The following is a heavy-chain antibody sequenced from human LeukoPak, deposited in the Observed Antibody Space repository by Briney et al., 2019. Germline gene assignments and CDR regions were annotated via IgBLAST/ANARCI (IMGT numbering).Heavy chain of an antibody. Sequence: ASVKVSCKASGYTFTSYAMNWVRQAPGQGLEWMGWLNTNTGNTTYAQGFTGRFVFSLDTSVSTAYLRISSLKAEDTAVYYCARDHTVLRFLEWLAPGYYYYGMDVWGQGTTVTVSS. D-gene: IGHD3-3*01. CDR1: GYTFTSYA. CDR2: LNTNTGNT. J-gene: IGHJ6*02. V-gene: IGHV7-4-1*02. CDR3: ARDHTVLRFLEWLAPGYYYYGMDV.